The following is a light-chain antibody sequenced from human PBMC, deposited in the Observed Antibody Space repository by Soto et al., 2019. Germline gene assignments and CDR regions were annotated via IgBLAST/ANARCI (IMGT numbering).Light chain of an antibody. Sequence: QLVLTQSPSASASLGASVKLTCTLSSGHATYAIAWHQQQPEKGPRYLMKVNSDGSHNKGDGIPDRFSGSSSGSERYLTISSLQSEDEADYYCQTWGPGALVFGTGTKVTVL. CDR2: VNSDGSH. CDR3: QTWGPGALV. V-gene: IGLV4-69*01. CDR1: SGHATYA. J-gene: IGLJ1*01.